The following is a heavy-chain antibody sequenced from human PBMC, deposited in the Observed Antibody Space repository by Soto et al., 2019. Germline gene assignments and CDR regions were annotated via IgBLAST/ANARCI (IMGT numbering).Heavy chain of an antibody. CDR1: GYTFTDFD. CDR3: ARGGALTAGYYYYYMDV. Sequence: QEQLVQSGAEVKKPGASVKVSCKASGYTFTDFDITWVRQATGQGLEWMGWMNTRSGNTGFTDKFEGRVTLTRDTSTTTAYMELSDLTSEDTAVYFCARGGALTAGYYYYYMDVWGSGTAVTVSS. CDR2: MNTRSGNT. J-gene: IGHJ6*03. D-gene: IGHD2-21*02. V-gene: IGHV1-8*01.